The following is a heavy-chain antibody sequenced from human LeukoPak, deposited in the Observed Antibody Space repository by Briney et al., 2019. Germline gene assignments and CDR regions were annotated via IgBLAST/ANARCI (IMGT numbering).Heavy chain of an antibody. CDR2: IYYSGST. V-gene: IGHV4-61*10. CDR1: GGSISSGSYY. CDR3: ARLVQVGATNFDY. Sequence: PSETLSLTCTVSGGSISSGSYYWSWIRQPAGKGLEWIGRIYYSGSTNYNPSPKSRVTISVDTSKNQFSLKLSSVTAADTAVYYCARLVQVGATNFDYWGQGTLVTVSS. D-gene: IGHD1-26*01. J-gene: IGHJ4*02.